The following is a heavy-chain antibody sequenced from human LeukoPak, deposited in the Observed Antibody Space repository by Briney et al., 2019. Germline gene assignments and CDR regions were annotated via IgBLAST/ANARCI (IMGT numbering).Heavy chain of an antibody. D-gene: IGHD1-26*01. V-gene: IGHV4-39*07. J-gene: IGHJ4*02. CDR2: IYYSGST. CDR3: ARSEARQWGLPGGWNY. CDR1: GGSISSSSYY. Sequence: PSETLSLTCTVSGGSISSSSYYWGWIRQPPGKGLEWIGSIYYSGSTYYNPSLKSRVTISVDTSKNQFSLKLSSVTAADTAVYYCARSEARQWGLPGGWNYWGQGTLVTVSS.